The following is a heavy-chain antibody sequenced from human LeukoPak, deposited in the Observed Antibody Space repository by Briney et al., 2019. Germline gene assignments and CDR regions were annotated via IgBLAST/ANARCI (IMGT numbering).Heavy chain of an antibody. Sequence: AGSLSLSCAASGFTFSSYCRHWVRQAPGKGLVWVSRINSDGSSTSYADSVKGRFTISRDNAKNTLYLQMNSLRAEDTAVYYCARNLIVGANIPLDYWGQGTLVTVSS. CDR1: GFTFSSYC. CDR2: INSDGSST. D-gene: IGHD4/OR15-4a*01. J-gene: IGHJ4*02. CDR3: ARNLIVGANIPLDY. V-gene: IGHV3-74*01.